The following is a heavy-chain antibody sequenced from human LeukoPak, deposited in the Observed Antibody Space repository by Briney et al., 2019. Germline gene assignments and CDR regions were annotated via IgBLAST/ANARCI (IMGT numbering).Heavy chain of an antibody. Sequence: GSSVKVSCKASGGTFISYAISWVRQAPGQGLEWMGRIIPIFGTANYAQKFQGRVTITTDESTSTAYMELSSLRSEDTAVYYCASWTTRYSGSPHFDYWGQGTLVTVSS. CDR1: GGTFISYA. CDR2: IIPIFGTA. V-gene: IGHV1-69*05. CDR3: ASWTTRYSGSPHFDY. J-gene: IGHJ4*02. D-gene: IGHD1-26*01.